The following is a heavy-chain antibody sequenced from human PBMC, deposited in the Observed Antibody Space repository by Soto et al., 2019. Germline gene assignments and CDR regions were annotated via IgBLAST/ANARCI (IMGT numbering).Heavy chain of an antibody. V-gene: IGHV1-18*01. CDR2: ISAYNGNT. Sequence: GASVKVSCKASGYTFTSYGISWVRQAPGQGLEWMGWISAYNGNTNYAQKLQGRVTMTTDTSTSTAYMELRSLRSDDTAVYYCARAHSGYHYRPKEFDYWAQDTLVTVAS. J-gene: IGHJ4*02. D-gene: IGHD5-12*01. CDR1: GYTFTSYG. CDR3: ARAHSGYHYRPKEFDY.